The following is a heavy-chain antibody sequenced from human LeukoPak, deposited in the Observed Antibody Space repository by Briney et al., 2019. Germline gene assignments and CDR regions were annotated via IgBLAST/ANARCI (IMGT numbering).Heavy chain of an antibody. J-gene: IGHJ4*02. CDR2: ISSSSSYI. CDR1: GFTFSSYS. V-gene: IGHV3-21*01. D-gene: IGHD6-13*01. Sequence: PGGSLRLSCAASGFTFSSYSMNWVRQAPGKGLEWVSSISSSSSYIYYADSVKGRFTISRDNAKNSLYLQMNSLRAEDTAVYYCARDSVLAAGTDYFDYWGQGTLVTVSS. CDR3: ARDSVLAAGTDYFDY.